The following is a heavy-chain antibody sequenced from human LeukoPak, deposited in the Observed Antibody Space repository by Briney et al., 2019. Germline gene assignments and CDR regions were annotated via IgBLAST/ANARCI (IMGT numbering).Heavy chain of an antibody. D-gene: IGHD6-19*01. CDR3: VTVDQWLAPFFDK. CDR1: GDSLSELA. Sequence: GASVKVSCKVSGDSLSELAMHWVRQSPAKGLEWLGGFDPEDGETIYAQKFQVRVTMTEDTATNTDYLELRGLRSEDTAMYYCVTVDQWLAPFFDKWGQGTLVTVSS. J-gene: IGHJ4*02. V-gene: IGHV1-24*01. CDR2: FDPEDGET.